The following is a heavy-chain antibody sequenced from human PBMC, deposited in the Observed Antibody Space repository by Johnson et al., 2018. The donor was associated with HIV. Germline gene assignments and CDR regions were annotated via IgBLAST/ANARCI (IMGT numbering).Heavy chain of an antibody. V-gene: IGHV3-66*02. CDR3: ASLGLDLLVKAPLSVVFDAFDI. J-gene: IGHJ3*02. CDR1: GFTFSSYW. D-gene: IGHD3-16*01. Sequence: VQLVESGGGLVQPGGSLRLSCAASGFTFSSYWMHWVRQAPGKGLEWVSLIYTGGSTFYADSVKGRFTISRDNSKNTLHLQMNSLRAEDTAVYYCASLGLDLLVKAPLSVVFDAFDIWGQGTMVTVSS. CDR2: IYTGGST.